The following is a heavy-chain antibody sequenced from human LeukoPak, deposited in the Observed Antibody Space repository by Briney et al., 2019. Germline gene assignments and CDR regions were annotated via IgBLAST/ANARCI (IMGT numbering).Heavy chain of an antibody. CDR1: GFTFSSYS. J-gene: IGHJ4*02. CDR3: ARDGPARGFDY. Sequence: PGGSLRLSSAASGFTFSSYSMNCVRQAPGKGLEWVSSISSSSYIYYADSVKGRFTISRDNAKNSLYLQMNSLRAEDTAVYYCARDGPARGFDYWGQGTLVTVSS. V-gene: IGHV3-21*01. D-gene: IGHD6-6*01. CDR2: ISSSSYI.